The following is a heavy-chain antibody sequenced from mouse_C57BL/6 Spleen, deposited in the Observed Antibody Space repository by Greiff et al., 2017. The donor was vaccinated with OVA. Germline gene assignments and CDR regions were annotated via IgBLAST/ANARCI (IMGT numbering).Heavy chain of an antibody. CDR3: ARHRPFDY. J-gene: IGHJ2*01. Sequence: EVHLVESGGDLVKPGGSLKLSCAASGFTFSSYGMSWVRQTPDQRLEWVATISSGGSYTYYPDSVKGRFTFSRDNAKNTLYLQMSSLKSEDTAMYYCARHRPFDYWGQGTTLTVAS. V-gene: IGHV5-6*01. CDR2: ISSGGSYT. CDR1: GFTFSSYG.